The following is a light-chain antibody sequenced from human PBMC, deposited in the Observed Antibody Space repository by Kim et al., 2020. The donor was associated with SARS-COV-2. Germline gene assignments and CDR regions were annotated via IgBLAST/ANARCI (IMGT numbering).Light chain of an antibody. J-gene: IGKJ4*01. CDR3: QQYEIGPPLT. Sequence: EIVMTQSPATLSVSPGERVILSCRASQDIRNNLAWYQQKPGQAPRLLIHGVSIRATGVPARFSGSGSETEFSLTISSLQSEDCAIYYCQQYEIGPPLTFGGGTKVDIK. CDR1: QDIRNN. V-gene: IGKV3-15*01. CDR2: GVS.